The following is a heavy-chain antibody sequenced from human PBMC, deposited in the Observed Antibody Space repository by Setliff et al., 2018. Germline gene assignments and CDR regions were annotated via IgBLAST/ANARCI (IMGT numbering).Heavy chain of an antibody. CDR1: GASITNINYY. J-gene: IGHJ4*02. Sequence: LSLTCTVSGASITNINYYWGLIRQPPGKGLEWIGSIFYSGRTFYNPSLKSRVTMSVDTSKNRFSPKLSSVTAADTAVYYCARVPALGGMVGTHGIDYWGQGTLVTVSS. CDR2: IFYSGRT. CDR3: ARVPALGGMVGTHGIDY. D-gene: IGHD1-26*01. V-gene: IGHV4-39*07.